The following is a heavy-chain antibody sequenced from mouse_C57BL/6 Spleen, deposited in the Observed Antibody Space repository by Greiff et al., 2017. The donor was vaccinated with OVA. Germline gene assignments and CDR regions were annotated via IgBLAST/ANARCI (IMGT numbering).Heavy chain of an antibody. CDR3: AILTGGY. CDR1: GYAFSSSW. V-gene: IGHV1-82*01. Sequence: QVQLQQSGPELVKPGASVRISCKASGYAFSSSWMNWVKQRPGKGLEWIGRIYPGDGDTNYNGKFKGKATLTADKSSSTAYMQLSSLTSEDSAVYFCAILTGGYWGQGTTLTVSS. D-gene: IGHD4-1*01. CDR2: IYPGDGDT. J-gene: IGHJ2*01.